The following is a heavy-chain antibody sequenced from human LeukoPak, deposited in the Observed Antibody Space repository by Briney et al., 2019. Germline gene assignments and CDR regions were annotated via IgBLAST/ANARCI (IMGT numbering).Heavy chain of an antibody. J-gene: IGHJ3*02. D-gene: IGHD3-10*01. Sequence: GASVKVSCKASGGTFSSYAISWVRQAPGQGLEWMGWINPNSGGTNYAQKFQGRVTMTRDTSISTAYMELSRLRSDDTAVYYCARGGKMMITMVRGVLASRDAFDIWGQGTMVTVSS. CDR1: GGTFSSYA. CDR3: ARGGKMMITMVRGVLASRDAFDI. V-gene: IGHV1-2*02. CDR2: INPNSGGT.